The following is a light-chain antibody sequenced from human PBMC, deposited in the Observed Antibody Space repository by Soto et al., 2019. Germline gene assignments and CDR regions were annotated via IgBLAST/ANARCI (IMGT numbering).Light chain of an antibody. Sequence: DIQMTQSPSSVSASVGDRVTITCRASQGIGTWLGWYQQKPGKAPNLLISGASSLQSGVPSRFSASRSGTDFTLTITSLQPEDFATYYCQQTHSFPFTFGQGTQLEI. V-gene: IGKV1-12*01. CDR3: QQTHSFPFT. CDR2: GAS. J-gene: IGKJ5*01. CDR1: QGIGTW.